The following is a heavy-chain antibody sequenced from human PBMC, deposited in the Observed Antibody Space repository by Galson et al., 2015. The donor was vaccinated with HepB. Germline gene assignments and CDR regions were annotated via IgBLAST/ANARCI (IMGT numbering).Heavy chain of an antibody. CDR1: GFTFSSYA. J-gene: IGHJ6*03. CDR2: ISGSGGST. CDR3: AKDHSSYYYYYYMDV. Sequence: SLRLSCAASGFTFSSYAMSWVRQAPGKGLEWVSAISGSGGSTYYADSVKGRFTISRDNSKNTLYLQMNSLRAEDTAVYYCAKDHSSYYYYYYMDVWGKGTTVTVSS. D-gene: IGHD6-13*01. V-gene: IGHV3-23*01.